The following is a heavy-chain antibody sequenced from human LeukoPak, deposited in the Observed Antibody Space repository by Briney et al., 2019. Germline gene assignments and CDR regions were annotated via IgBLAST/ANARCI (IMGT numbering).Heavy chain of an antibody. D-gene: IGHD4-17*01. Sequence: GGSPGLSCAASGFTFSSYWMNWVRQAPGKGLEWVSSISSSSTYIYYADSVKGRCTVSRDNAKNSLSLHLNSLGAEDTAVYFCAREIYGDYGFDFWGQGTLVTVSS. CDR2: ISSSSTYI. V-gene: IGHV3-21*01. CDR3: AREIYGDYGFDF. CDR1: GFTFSSYW. J-gene: IGHJ4*02.